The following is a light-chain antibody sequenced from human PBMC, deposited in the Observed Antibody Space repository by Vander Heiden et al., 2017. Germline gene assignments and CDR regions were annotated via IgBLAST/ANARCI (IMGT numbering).Light chain of an antibody. CDR1: SSDVGAYNY. Sequence: HSPLPLPASVSASPRQSITISCTGTSSDVGAYNYVSWYQQHPGKAPKLIIYDVSDRPSGVSNRFSGSKSGNTASLTISGLQAEDEADYYCSSYTSSPTLVFGGGTKLTVL. J-gene: IGLJ2*01. CDR2: DVS. CDR3: SSYTSSPTLV. V-gene: IGLV2-14*01.